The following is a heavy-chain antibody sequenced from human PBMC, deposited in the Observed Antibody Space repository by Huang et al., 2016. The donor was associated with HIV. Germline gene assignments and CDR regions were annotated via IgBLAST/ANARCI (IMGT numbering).Heavy chain of an antibody. D-gene: IGHD2-15*01. CDR1: GFKFSNYW. Sequence: EEHLVESGGGLVQPGGSLSLSCEASGFKFSNYWMQWVRHAPGKGLMGGSGIKIEGGTTDYADSVKGRFTISRDNAKNTLYLQMSSLTAEDTAIYYCARAGGFEIWGQGTVVTVSS. CDR2: IKIEGGTT. V-gene: IGHV3-74*01. J-gene: IGHJ3*02. CDR3: ARAGGFEI.